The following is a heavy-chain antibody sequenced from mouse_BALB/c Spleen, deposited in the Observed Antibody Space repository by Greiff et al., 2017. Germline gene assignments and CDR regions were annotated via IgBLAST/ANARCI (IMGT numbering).Heavy chain of an antibody. D-gene: IGHD6-5*01. J-gene: IGHJ2*01. CDR3: ARNGLLKTDNLDY. CDR1: GFSLTSYG. V-gene: IGHV2-2*02. Sequence: QVQLKQSGPGLVAPSQSLSITCTVSGFSLTSYGVHWVRQSPGKGLEWLGVIWSGGSTDYNAAFISRLSISKDNSKSQVFFKMNSLQANDTAIYYCARNGLLKTDNLDYGGQGTTLTVSS. CDR2: IWSGGST.